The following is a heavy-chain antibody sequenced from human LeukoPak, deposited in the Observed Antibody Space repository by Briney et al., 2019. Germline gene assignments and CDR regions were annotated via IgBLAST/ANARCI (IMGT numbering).Heavy chain of an antibody. D-gene: IGHD5-24*01. CDR3: ARGRDGYILH. CDR1: GFIFSSYE. Sequence: GGSLRLSCAASGFIFSSYEMNWVRQAPGKGLEWVSYISYSSSAIYYADSVKGRFTISRDNSKNTLYLQMNSLRAEDTAVYYCARGRDGYILHWGQGTLVTVSS. J-gene: IGHJ4*02. CDR2: ISYSSSAI. V-gene: IGHV3-48*03.